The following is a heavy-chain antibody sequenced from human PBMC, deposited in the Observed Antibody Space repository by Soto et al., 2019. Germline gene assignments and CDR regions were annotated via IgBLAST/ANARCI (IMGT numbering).Heavy chain of an antibody. V-gene: IGHV3-53*01. CDR2: IYGGGDT. CDR1: RFTVSGNY. CDR3: ARRDYDYESSGYYPLFDY. Sequence: GGSLRLSCAASRFTVSGNYMSWVRQAPGKGLEWVAFIYGGGDTYYADSVKGRFTIPTDNSKRTLYLQMNSLRAEDTAVYYCARRDYDYESSGYYPLFDYWGQGIQVTVSS. D-gene: IGHD3-22*01. J-gene: IGHJ4*02.